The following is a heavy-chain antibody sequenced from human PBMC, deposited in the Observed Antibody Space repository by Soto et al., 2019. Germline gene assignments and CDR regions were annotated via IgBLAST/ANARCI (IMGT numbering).Heavy chain of an antibody. CDR1: GYTFTTYG. CDR2: ISTYNGNT. J-gene: IGHJ4*02. Sequence: QVQLVQSGAEVKKPGASVKVSCKASGYTFTTYGMSWVRQAPGQGLDWLGWISTYNGNTKYAERLQGRVTMTTDTTTSTDYMELRSLRSEDTAVYYCRRGPTDYYDNSGDYFLDYWGQGTLVTVSS. CDR3: RRGPTDYYDNSGDYFLDY. V-gene: IGHV1-18*01. D-gene: IGHD3-22*01.